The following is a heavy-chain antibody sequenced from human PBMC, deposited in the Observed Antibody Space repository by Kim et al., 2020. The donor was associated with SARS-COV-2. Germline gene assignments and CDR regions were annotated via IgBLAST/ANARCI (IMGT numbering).Heavy chain of an antibody. V-gene: IGHV4-34*01. CDR3: ARANSGSYEIDY. CDR2: INHSGST. CDR1: GGSFSGYY. J-gene: IGHJ4*02. Sequence: SETLSLTCAVYGGSFSGYYWSWIRQPPGKGLEWIGEINHSGSTNYNPSLKSRVTISVDTSKNQFSLKLSSVTAADTAVYYCARANSGSYEIDYWGQGTLVTVSS. D-gene: IGHD1-26*01.